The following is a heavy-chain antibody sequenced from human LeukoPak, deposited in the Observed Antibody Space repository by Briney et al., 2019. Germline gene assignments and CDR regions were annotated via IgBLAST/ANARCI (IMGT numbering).Heavy chain of an antibody. J-gene: IGHJ3*02. Sequence: PGGSLRLSCAASGFTFSGSAMHWVRQASGKGLEWVGRIRSKANSYATAYGVSVKGRFTISRDDSKNTAYLQMNSLRTEDTAVYYCSTYYGDDAFDIWGQGTMVTVSS. CDR3: STYYGDDAFDI. CDR1: GFTFSGSA. D-gene: IGHD3-10*01. V-gene: IGHV3-73*01. CDR2: IRSKANSYAT.